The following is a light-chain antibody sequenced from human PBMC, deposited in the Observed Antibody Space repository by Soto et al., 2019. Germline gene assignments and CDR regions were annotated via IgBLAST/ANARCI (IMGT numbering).Light chain of an antibody. J-gene: IGKJ2*01. CDR2: GAS. V-gene: IGKV3-20*01. CDR3: QQYGSSPRT. CDR1: QSVGSSY. Sequence: ETVLTQSPGTLSLSPGETATLSCRASQSVGSSYLAWYQHKSGQAPRLLIYGASSRATGIPDRFSGSGSGTDFTLTISRLEPEDFAVYYCQQYGSSPRTFGQGTKLEIK.